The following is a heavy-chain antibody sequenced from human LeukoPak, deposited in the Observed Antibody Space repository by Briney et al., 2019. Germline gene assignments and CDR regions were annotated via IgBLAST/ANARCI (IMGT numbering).Heavy chain of an antibody. J-gene: IGHJ4*02. V-gene: IGHV3-23*01. D-gene: IGHD3-16*02. Sequence: GGSLRLSCAASGFTFSSYAMSGVRQAPGKGLEWVSAISGSGGSTYYADSVKGRFTISRDNSKNTLYLQMNSLRAEDTAVYYCAKGAATFGGVIADYFDYWGQGTLVTVSS. CDR2: ISGSGGST. CDR3: AKGAATFGGVIADYFDY. CDR1: GFTFSSYA.